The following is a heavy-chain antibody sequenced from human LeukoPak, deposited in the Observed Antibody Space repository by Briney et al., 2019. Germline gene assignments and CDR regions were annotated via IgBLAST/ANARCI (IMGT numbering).Heavy chain of an antibody. V-gene: IGHV3-7*01. J-gene: IGHJ4*02. CDR2: IKQDGSGV. CDR1: GGSFSGYW. CDR3: APTRGLDH. Sequence: GGSLRLSCAASGGSFSGYWLSWVRQAPGKGLEWVANIKQDGSGVHYVDSVKGRFTISRDNAENSLYLQMNSLRVEDTAVYYSAPTRGLDHWGQGTLVTVSS. D-gene: IGHD3-10*01.